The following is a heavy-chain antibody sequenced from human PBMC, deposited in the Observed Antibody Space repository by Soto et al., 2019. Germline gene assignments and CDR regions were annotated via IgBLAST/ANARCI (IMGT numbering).Heavy chain of an antibody. CDR3: ARMASAGTLNWFDP. V-gene: IGHV1-8*02. Sequence: AAVNVSCKASGYTFINFDISGVGQAAGQGLEWLGWMNPGSGKTGYASKFQGRVAMTRDASTGTSHLELSSLTSDDTAVYYCARMASAGTLNWFDPWGQGTLVTVSS. D-gene: IGHD6-13*01. CDR2: MNPGSGKT. CDR1: GYTFINFD. J-gene: IGHJ5*02.